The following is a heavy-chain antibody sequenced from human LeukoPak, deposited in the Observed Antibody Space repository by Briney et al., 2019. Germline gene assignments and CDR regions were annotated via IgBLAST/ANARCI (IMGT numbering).Heavy chain of an antibody. D-gene: IGHD1-26*01. J-gene: IGHJ4*02. CDR1: GGSVSSSSKY. CDR2: IYYSGST. Sequence: SETLSLTCSVSGGSVSSSSKYWGWIRQPPGKGLEWIGSIYYSGSTYYNPSLKSRVTISVDTSKNQFSLKLSSVTAADTAVYYCARQGSYYSGGPLEHWGQGTLVTVSS. CDR3: ARQGSYYSGGPLEH. V-gene: IGHV4-39*01.